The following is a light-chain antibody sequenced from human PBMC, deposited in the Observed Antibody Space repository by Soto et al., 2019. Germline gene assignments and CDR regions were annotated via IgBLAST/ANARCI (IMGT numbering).Light chain of an antibody. J-gene: IGKJ4*01. CDR3: QQPSNWSGPT. Sequence: LVTQYSCGLSLAKEEGGTLSCMARHNLGTVYLAWFAQKSGQAPRPLXXSASRRANGIPARFTGSGSGTDFTLTINSLEPEDFAGYYCQQPSNWSGPTVRGGT. CDR2: SAS. CDR1: HNLGTVY. V-gene: IGKV3D-20*02.